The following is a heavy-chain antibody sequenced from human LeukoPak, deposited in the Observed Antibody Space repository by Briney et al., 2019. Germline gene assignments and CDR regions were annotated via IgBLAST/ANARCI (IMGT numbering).Heavy chain of an antibody. V-gene: IGHV4-59*08. CDR3: ARAVTGTSLVDF. D-gene: IGHD6-19*01. CDR2: ISYTGST. Sequence: PSETLSLTCTISGCSIGGYHWSWIRQAPGEGLEWIGYISYTGSTSYNPSLRSRVTISLNTPENQFSLRLTSVTAADTAVYYCARAVTGTSLVDFWGQGTLVAVSS. J-gene: IGHJ4*02. CDR1: GCSIGGYH.